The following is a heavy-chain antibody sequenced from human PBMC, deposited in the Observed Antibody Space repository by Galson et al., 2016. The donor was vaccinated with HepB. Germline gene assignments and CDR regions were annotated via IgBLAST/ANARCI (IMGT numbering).Heavy chain of an antibody. J-gene: IGHJ4*01. CDR1: GFTVSSNY. Sequence: SLRLSCAASGFTVSSNYMTWVRQAPGKGLEWVSVIYSGGSTSYADSVKGRFTISRDSPKNTLYLQMNSLRPADTAVYYCARRSDSLLVVTGDCWGNGTLVSVSS. CDR2: IYSGGST. CDR3: ARRSDSLLVVTGDC. D-gene: IGHD2-8*02. V-gene: IGHV3-66*02.